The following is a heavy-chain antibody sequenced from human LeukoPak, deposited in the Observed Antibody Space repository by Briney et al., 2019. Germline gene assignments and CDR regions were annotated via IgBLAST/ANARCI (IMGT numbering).Heavy chain of an antibody. Sequence: PGGSLRLSCAASGFTFSSYAMTWVRQAPGKGLEWVSVISGSGGTTYYADSVKGRFTISRDNSKNTLYLQMNSLRAEDTAVYYCARPELELRYSYFDYWGQGTLVTVTS. CDR3: ARPELELRYSYFDY. CDR1: GFTFSSYA. V-gene: IGHV3-23*01. J-gene: IGHJ4*02. CDR2: ISGSGGTT. D-gene: IGHD1-7*01.